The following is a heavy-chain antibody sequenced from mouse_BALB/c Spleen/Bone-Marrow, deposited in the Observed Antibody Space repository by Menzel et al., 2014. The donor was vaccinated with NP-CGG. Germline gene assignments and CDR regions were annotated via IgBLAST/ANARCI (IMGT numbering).Heavy chain of an antibody. CDR2: IRNKANGYTT. CDR3: TKYDYKYNDCYFDV. CDR1: GFTFTDYY. J-gene: IGHJ1*01. V-gene: IGHV7-3*02. Sequence: EVQRVESGGGLVQPGGSLRLSCATSGFTFTDYYMSWVRQPPGKALEWLGFIRNKANGYTTEYSASVKGRFTISKDNSQTILYLQINSLKAENNSTYYCTKYDYKYNDCYFDVWGAGTTVTVSS. D-gene: IGHD2-14*01.